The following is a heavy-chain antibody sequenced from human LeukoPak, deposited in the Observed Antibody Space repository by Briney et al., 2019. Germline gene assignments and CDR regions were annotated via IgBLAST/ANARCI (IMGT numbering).Heavy chain of an antibody. CDR3: AREDCGGDCDPYYFDY. CDR2: IWYDGSNK. J-gene: IGHJ4*02. Sequence: GGSLRLSCAASQFTFSAYGMHWVRQAPGKGLEWVAVIWYDGSNKYYADSVKGRFTISRDNSKNTLYLQMNSLRAEDTAVYYCAREDCGGDCDPYYFDYWGQGTLVTVSS. V-gene: IGHV3-33*08. D-gene: IGHD2-21*02. CDR1: QFTFSAYG.